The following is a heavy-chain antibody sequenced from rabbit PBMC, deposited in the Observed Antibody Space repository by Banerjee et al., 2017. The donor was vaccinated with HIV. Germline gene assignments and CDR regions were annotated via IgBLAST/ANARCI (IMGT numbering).Heavy chain of an antibody. CDR3: ARDYYGSLGWSDL. J-gene: IGHJ4*01. V-gene: IGHV1S45*01. CDR1: GIDFSSYG. D-gene: IGHD5-1*01. Sequence: QEQLVESGGGLVTLGGSLKLSCKASGIDFSSYGISWVRQAPGKGLEWIAYIYAGNSGSTDYANWAKGRFTISKTSSTTVTLQMTSLTAADTATYFCARDYYGSLGWSDLWGQGTLVTVS. CDR2: IYAGNSGST.